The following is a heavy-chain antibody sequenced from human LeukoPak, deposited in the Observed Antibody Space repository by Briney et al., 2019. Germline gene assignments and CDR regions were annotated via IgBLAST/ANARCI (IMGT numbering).Heavy chain of an antibody. CDR1: GGSISSYY. V-gene: IGHV4-59*08. CDR3: ARKEQLADYFDY. D-gene: IGHD6-6*01. Sequence: PSETLSLTCTVSGGSISSYYWSWIRQPPGKGLEWIGYIYYSGSTNYNPSLKSRVTISVDTSKNQFSLKLSSVTAADTAVYYCARKEQLADYFDYWGQGTLVTVSS. CDR2: IYYSGST. J-gene: IGHJ4*02.